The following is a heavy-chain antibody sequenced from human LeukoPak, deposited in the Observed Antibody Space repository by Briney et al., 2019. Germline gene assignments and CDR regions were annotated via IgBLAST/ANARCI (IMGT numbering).Heavy chain of an antibody. CDR3: ARGRYDILTGYDDAFDI. Sequence: PSQTLSLTCTVSGGSISSGGCYWSWLRQHPGTGLEWIGYIYYSGSTYYNPSLKSRVTISVDTSKNQFSLKLSSVTAADTAVYYCARGRYDILTGYDDAFDIWGQGTMVTVSS. CDR2: IYYSGST. CDR1: GGSISSGGCY. V-gene: IGHV4-31*03. J-gene: IGHJ3*02. D-gene: IGHD3-9*01.